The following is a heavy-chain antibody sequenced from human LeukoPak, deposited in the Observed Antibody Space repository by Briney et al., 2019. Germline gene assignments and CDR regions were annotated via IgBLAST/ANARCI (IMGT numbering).Heavy chain of an antibody. D-gene: IGHD3-22*01. V-gene: IGHV4-59*01. Sequence: SETLSLTCTVSGGSISSYYWSWIRQPPGKGLEWLGSIYYSGSTNYHPSLKSRVTISLDTSKNQFSLKLSSVTAADTAAYYCARGSGYVYYWGQGTLVTVSS. CDR2: IYYSGST. J-gene: IGHJ4*02. CDR3: ARGSGYVYY. CDR1: GGSISSYY.